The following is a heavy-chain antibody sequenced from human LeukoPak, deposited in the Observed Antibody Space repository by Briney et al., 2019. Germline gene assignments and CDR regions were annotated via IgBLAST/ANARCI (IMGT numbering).Heavy chain of an antibody. J-gene: IGHJ4*02. D-gene: IGHD2-2*02. Sequence: PGGSLRLSCAASGFTFSKYAMSWVRQAPGKGLEWVSAFSGSGGSRHSADSVKGRFTISRDNSKKTLNLQMNSLRADDTAVYYCAKDVGYCSSTTCYKPFDYWGQGTLVTVS. CDR3: AKDVGYCSSTTCYKPFDY. CDR1: GFTFSKYA. V-gene: IGHV3-23*01. CDR2: FSGSGGSR.